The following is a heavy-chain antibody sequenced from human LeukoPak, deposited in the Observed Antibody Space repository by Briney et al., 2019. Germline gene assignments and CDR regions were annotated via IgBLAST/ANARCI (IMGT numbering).Heavy chain of an antibody. CDR3: ARTFGSSSWYFRVSNDYYYGMDV. CDR2: IYPADSDT. V-gene: IGHV5-51*01. Sequence: AGESLKISCRGSGYTFTTYWIGWVRQMPGKGLEWMGIIYPADSDTRYSPSFQGQVTISADKSVSTAYLQWSSLKASDTAMYYCARTFGSSSWYFRVSNDYYYGMDVWGQGTTVTVSS. D-gene: IGHD6-13*01. J-gene: IGHJ6*02. CDR1: GYTFTTYW.